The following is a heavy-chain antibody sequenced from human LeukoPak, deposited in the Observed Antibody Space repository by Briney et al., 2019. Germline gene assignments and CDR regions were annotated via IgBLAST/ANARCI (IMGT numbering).Heavy chain of an antibody. V-gene: IGHV4-61*02. Sequence: PSETLSLTCTVSGGSISSGSYYWSWIRQPAGKGLEWIGRIYTSGSTNYNPSLKSRVTISVDTSKNQFSLRLTSVTAADTAVYFCATLVSTRYYFDYWGQGTLVTVSS. J-gene: IGHJ4*02. CDR2: IYTSGST. CDR1: GGSISSGSYY. D-gene: IGHD5/OR15-5a*01. CDR3: ATLVSTRYYFDY.